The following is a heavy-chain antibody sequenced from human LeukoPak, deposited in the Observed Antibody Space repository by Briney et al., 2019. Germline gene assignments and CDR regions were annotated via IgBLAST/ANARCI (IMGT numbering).Heavy chain of an antibody. V-gene: IGHV4-4*07. D-gene: IGHD6-19*01. CDR1: GGSISSYY. CDR2: IYTSGST. CDR3: ARGGPWLVRYYYYYMDV. Sequence: SETLSLTCTVSGGSISSYYWSWIRQPAGKGLEWIGRIYTSGSTNYNPSLKSRVTMSVDTSKNQFSLKLSSVTAADTAVYYCARGGPWLVRYYYYYMDVWGKGTTVTVSS. J-gene: IGHJ6*03.